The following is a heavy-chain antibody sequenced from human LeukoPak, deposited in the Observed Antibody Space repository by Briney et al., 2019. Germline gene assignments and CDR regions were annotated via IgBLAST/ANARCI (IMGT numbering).Heavy chain of an antibody. CDR3: ARHRSVVPAAIFRFDP. J-gene: IGHJ5*02. CDR2: IYYSGST. Sequence: SETLSLTCTVSGGSISSYYWSWIRQPPGKGLEWIGYIYYSGSTNYNPSLKSRVTISVDTSKNQFSLKLSSVTAADTAVYCCARHRSVVPAAIFRFDPWGQGTLVTVSS. CDR1: GGSISSYY. V-gene: IGHV4-59*08. D-gene: IGHD2-2*02.